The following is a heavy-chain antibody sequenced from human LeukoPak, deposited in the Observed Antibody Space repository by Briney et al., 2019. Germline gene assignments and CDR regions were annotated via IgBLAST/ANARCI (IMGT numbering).Heavy chain of an antibody. D-gene: IGHD4-11*01. Sequence: PSETLSLTCTVSGGSISSGSYYWSWIRQPAGKGLEWIGRIYTSGSTNYNPSLKSRVTISVDTSKNQFSLKLSSVTAADTAVYYCASEATVTTLFDYWGQGTLVTVSS. J-gene: IGHJ4*02. CDR3: ASEATVTTLFDY. CDR1: GGSISSGSYY. CDR2: IYTSGST. V-gene: IGHV4-61*02.